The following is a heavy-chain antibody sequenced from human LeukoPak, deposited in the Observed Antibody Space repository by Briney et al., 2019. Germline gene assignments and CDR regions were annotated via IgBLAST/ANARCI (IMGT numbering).Heavy chain of an antibody. D-gene: IGHD5-12*01. CDR3: AREGGYSGYDYYYYYYMDV. J-gene: IGHJ6*03. CDR2: IYTSGST. V-gene: IGHV4-4*07. CDR1: GGSISSYY. Sequence: SETLSLTRTVSGGSISSYYWSWIRQPAGKGLEWIGRIYTSGSTNYNPSLKSRVTMSVVTSKNQFSLKLSSVTAADTAVYYCAREGGYSGYDYYYYYYMDVWGKGTTVTVSS.